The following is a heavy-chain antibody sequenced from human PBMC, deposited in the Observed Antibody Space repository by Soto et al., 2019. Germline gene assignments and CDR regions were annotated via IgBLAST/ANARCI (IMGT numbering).Heavy chain of an antibody. V-gene: IGHV3-23*01. CDR1: GFTFSYSG. Sequence: PGGSLRLSCTASGFTFSYSGMTWVRQTPGKGLEWVSSIGRTGDATFYADSVRGRFRISRDNSKNTLSLQMDSLRGEDTAVYYCATQFGYYQFDYWGQRTLVTVSS. D-gene: IGHD3-22*01. CDR2: IGRTGDAT. CDR3: ATQFGYYQFDY. J-gene: IGHJ4*01.